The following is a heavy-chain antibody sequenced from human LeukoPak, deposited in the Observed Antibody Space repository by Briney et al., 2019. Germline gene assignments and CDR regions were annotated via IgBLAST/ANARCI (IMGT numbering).Heavy chain of an antibody. D-gene: IGHD5-12*01. J-gene: IGHJ3*02. Sequence: SETLSLTCTVSGGSISSYYWSWIRQPAGKGLEWIGRIYTSGSTNYNPSLKSRVTMSADTSKNQFSLKLSSVTAADTAVYYCARASRRYDSGAFDIWGQGTMVTVSS. CDR3: ARASRRYDSGAFDI. CDR2: IYTSGST. CDR1: GGSISSYY. V-gene: IGHV4-4*07.